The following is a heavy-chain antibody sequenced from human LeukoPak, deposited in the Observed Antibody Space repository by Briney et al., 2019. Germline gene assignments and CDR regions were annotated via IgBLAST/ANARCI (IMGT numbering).Heavy chain of an antibody. V-gene: IGHV3-21*01. CDR2: ISSSSSYI. Sequence: GGSLRLSCAASGFIFSYYSMNWVRQAPGKGLEWVSSISSSSSYIYYADSVKGRFSTSRDNAKNSLYLQMNSLRAEDTAVYYCARIYDSSGYYYDLDAFDIWGQGTMVTVSS. CDR3: ARIYDSSGYYYDLDAFDI. J-gene: IGHJ3*02. D-gene: IGHD3-22*01. CDR1: GFIFSYYS.